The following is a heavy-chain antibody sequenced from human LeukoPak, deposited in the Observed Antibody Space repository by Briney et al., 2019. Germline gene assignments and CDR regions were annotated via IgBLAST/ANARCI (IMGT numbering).Heavy chain of an antibody. V-gene: IGHV5-51*01. CDR3: VADMIGGLDAFDI. Sequence: GESLKISCKGSGYSFTTYWIGWVRQKPGKGLEWMGIIYPGDSDTRYSPSFQGQVTISADKSISTAYLQWSSLKASDTAMYYCVADMIGGLDAFDIWGQGTMVTVSS. CDR1: GYSFTTYW. CDR2: IYPGDSDT. J-gene: IGHJ3*02. D-gene: IGHD3-16*01.